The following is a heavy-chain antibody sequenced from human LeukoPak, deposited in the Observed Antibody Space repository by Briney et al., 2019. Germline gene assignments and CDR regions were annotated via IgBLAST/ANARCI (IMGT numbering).Heavy chain of an antibody. J-gene: IGHJ6*03. CDR1: GYTFTSYA. CDR3: ARSRRDFWGGYFGDYYYYYMDV. V-gene: IGHV1-2*02. Sequence: ASVKVSCKASGYTFTSYAMNWVRQAPGQGLEWMGWINPNSGGTNYAQKFQGRVTMTRDTSISTAYMELSRLRSDDTAVYYCARSRRDFWGGYFGDYYYYYMDVWGKGTTVTVSS. CDR2: INPNSGGT. D-gene: IGHD3-3*01.